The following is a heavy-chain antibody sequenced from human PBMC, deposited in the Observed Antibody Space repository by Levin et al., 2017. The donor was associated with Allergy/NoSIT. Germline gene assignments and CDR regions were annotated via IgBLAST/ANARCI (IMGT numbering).Heavy chain of an antibody. CDR3: AKGGRYCSSNSCFYFDY. V-gene: IGHV3-23*01. CDR2: VSGSGGST. Sequence: GGSLRLSCAASGFTFSSYAMSWVRQAPGKGLEWVSTVSGSGGSTYYADSVKGRFTISRDNSKNTLYLQMNSLRAEDTAVYYCAKGGRYCSSNSCFYFDYWGQGTLVTVSS. J-gene: IGHJ4*02. D-gene: IGHD2-2*01. CDR1: GFTFSSYA.